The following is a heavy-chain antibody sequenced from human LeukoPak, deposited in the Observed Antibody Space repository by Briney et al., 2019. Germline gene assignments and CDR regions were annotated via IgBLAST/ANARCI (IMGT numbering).Heavy chain of an antibody. V-gene: IGHV3-15*01. D-gene: IGHD6-19*01. CDR1: GFTFSNAW. J-gene: IGHJ4*02. Sequence: MSGGSLRLSCAASGFTFSNAWMSWVRQAPGKGLEWVGRIKSKTDGCTTDYAAPVKGRFTISRDDSKNTLYLQMNSLKTEDTAVYYCTTAGDSSGWYRFWGQGTLVTVSS. CDR2: IKSKTDGCTT. CDR3: TTAGDSSGWYRF.